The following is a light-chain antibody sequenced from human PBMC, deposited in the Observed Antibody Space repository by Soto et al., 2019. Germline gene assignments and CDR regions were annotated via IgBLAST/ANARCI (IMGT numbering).Light chain of an antibody. CDR2: GAS. CDR1: QSVSSDY. V-gene: IGKV3-20*01. J-gene: IGKJ1*01. Sequence: EVVLTQSPCTLSVSPGERATLSCRASQSVSSDYLAWYQHKPGQAPRLLIHGASSRATGIPDRFSGSGSGTDFTLTISRLEPEDFGVYYCQQYGRPFGQGTKVDIK. CDR3: QQYGRP.